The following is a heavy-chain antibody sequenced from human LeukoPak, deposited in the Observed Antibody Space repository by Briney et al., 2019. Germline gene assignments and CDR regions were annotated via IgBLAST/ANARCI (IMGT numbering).Heavy chain of an antibody. Sequence: GGSLRLSCAASGFTFGNSWMHWVRQAPGKGLVWVSRINPDGTSATYADSVKGRFTISRDNAKNTLYLQMDSLSADDTAVYYCTNDLGVRGNFWGQGTLVTVSS. CDR3: TNDLGVRGNF. CDR2: INPDGTSA. V-gene: IGHV3-74*01. J-gene: IGHJ4*02. D-gene: IGHD1-26*01. CDR1: GFTFGNSW.